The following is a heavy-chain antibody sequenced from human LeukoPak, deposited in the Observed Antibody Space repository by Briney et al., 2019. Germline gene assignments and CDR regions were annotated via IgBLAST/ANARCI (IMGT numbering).Heavy chain of an antibody. V-gene: IGHV3-21*01. J-gene: IGHJ5*02. CDR1: GFTFSSYS. CDR3: ARGYSSSPSKFDP. Sequence: PGGSLRLSCAASGFTFSSYSMNWVRQAPGKGLEWVSSISSSSSYIYYADSVKGRFTISRDNAKNSLYLQMNSLRAEDTAVYYCARGYSSSPSKFDPWGQGTLVTVSS. D-gene: IGHD6-13*01. CDR2: ISSSSSYI.